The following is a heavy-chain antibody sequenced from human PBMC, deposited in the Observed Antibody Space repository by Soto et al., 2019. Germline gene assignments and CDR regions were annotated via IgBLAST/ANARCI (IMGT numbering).Heavy chain of an antibody. CDR2: INNDGSRT. Sequence: GGSLRLSCAASGFTFSNYWIHWVRQVPGEGLVWVSTINNDGSRTWYAESVRGRIAMSRDNARNLVYLQMNSLRAEDTAVYYCGTTFEYWGQGALVTVSS. CDR3: GTTFEY. V-gene: IGHV3-74*01. J-gene: IGHJ4*02. D-gene: IGHD1-26*01. CDR1: GFTFSNYW.